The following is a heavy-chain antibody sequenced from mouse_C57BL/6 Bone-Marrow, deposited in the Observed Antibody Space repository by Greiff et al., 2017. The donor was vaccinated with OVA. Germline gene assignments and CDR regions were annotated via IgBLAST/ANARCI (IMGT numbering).Heavy chain of an antibody. V-gene: IGHV1-81*01. CDR1: GYTFTSYS. CDR3: ARRYYYVGGFDY. J-gene: IGHJ2*01. D-gene: IGHD1-1*01. CDR2: IYPRSGNT. Sequence: VKLQESGAELARPGASVKLSCKASGYTFTSYSISWVKQRTGQGLEWIGEIYPRSGNTYYNEKFKGKATLTADKSSSTAYMELRSLTSEDSAVYFCARRYYYVGGFDYWGQGTTLTVSS.